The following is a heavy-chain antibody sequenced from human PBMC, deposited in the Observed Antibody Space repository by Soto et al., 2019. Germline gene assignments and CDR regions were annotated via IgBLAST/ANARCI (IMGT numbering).Heavy chain of an antibody. CDR1: WYSISSGHY. V-gene: IGHV4-38-2*01. J-gene: IGHJ4*02. Sequence: SETLSLTCAVSWYSISSGHYWAWIRQPPGKGLEWIGSFYYTGSSYYNPSLKSRVSISVDTSKNQISLKLRFVTAADTAVYFCARVGPSDYSNFEYWGQGRLVTVS. CDR3: ARVGPSDYSNFEY. CDR2: FYYTGSS. D-gene: IGHD4-4*01.